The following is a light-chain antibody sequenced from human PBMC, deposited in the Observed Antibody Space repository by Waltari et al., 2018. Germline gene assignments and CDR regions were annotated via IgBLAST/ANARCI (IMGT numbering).Light chain of an antibody. Sequence: DIQMTQSPSSLSASVGDRVTITCRASQTIRNSLNWYQQKPGKAPKFLIYAASTLQSGVPSRLSGGGSGTDFTLTISSLQPEDFATYYCQQSYSFPRTFGQGTKVEIK. CDR3: QQSYSFPRT. CDR1: QTIRNS. J-gene: IGKJ1*01. V-gene: IGKV1-39*01. CDR2: AAS.